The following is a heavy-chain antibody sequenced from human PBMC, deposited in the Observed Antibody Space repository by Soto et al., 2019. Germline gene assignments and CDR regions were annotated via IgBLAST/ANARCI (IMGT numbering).Heavy chain of an antibody. CDR1: GYTFTNYW. CDR2: IYPGDSDT. CDR3: AASISYYGMDV. V-gene: IGHV5-51*01. Sequence: GESLKISCKGSGYTFTNYWIGWVRQMPGKGLEWMGIIYPGDSDTKYNPSFKGQVTISADKSITTTYLQWSSLKASDTAIYYCAASISYYGMDVWGQGTTVTVSS. J-gene: IGHJ6*02.